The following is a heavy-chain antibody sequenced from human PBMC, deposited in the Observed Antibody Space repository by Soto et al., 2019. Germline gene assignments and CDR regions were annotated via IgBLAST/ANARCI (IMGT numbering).Heavy chain of an antibody. J-gene: IGHJ4*02. CDR3: ATLRTVAGPWWGRASDY. V-gene: IGHV3-23*01. Sequence: EVQLLESGGNLVQPGGSLRLSCAASGFTFKNYAMSWVRQAPGKGLEWVASISAYGATTYGDSVQGQLTICTDKSKNMVLLQMDSLTAEDTAVYYCATLRTVAGPWWGRASDYWGQGTLVTVSS. D-gene: IGHD6-19*01. CDR2: ISAYGATT. CDR1: GFTFKNYA.